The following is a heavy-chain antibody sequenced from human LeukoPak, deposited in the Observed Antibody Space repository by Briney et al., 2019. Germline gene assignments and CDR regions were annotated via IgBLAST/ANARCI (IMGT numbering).Heavy chain of an antibody. J-gene: IGHJ4*02. Sequence: GGSLRLSCAASGFTFSSYSMNWVRQAPGKGLEWVSSISSSNSYIYNADSVKGRFTISRDNAKNPLYLQMNSLRAEDTAVYYCARDQGLLVVAGRFGYWGQGTLVTVSS. D-gene: IGHD6-19*01. CDR1: GFTFSSYS. CDR3: ARDQGLLVVAGRFGY. V-gene: IGHV3-21*01. CDR2: ISSSNSYI.